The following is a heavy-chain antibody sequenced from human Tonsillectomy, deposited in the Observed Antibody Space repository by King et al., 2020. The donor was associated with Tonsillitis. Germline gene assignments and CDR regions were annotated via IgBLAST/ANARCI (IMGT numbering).Heavy chain of an antibody. CDR1: AFSVSRYY. CDR3: ARAYYYGSASH. V-gene: IGHV3-53*01. D-gene: IGHD3-10*01. J-gene: IGHJ4*02. Sequence: VQLVESGGGLIQPGGSLRLSCAGFAFSVSRYYMTWVRQAPGKGLEWVSVIYSDGSTYYADSVKGRFTISRDNSNNTLYFQMNSLRAEDTAVYYCARAYYYGSASHWGQGTLVTVSS. CDR2: IYSDGST.